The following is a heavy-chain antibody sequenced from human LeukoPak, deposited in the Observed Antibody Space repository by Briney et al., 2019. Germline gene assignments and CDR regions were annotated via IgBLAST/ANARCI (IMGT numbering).Heavy chain of an antibody. V-gene: IGHV4-61*02. CDR3: ARVPTVTFFDY. CDR2: IYTSGST. Sequence: SQTLSLTCTVSGGSISSGSYYWRWIRQPAGKGLEWIGRIYTSGSTNYNPSLKSRVTISVDTSKNQFSLKLSSVTAADTAVYYCARVPTVTFFDYWGQGTLVTVSS. CDR1: GGSISSGSYY. J-gene: IGHJ4*02. D-gene: IGHD4-17*01.